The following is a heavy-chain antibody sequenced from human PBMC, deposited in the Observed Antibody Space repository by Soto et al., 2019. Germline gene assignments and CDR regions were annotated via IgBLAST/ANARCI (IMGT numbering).Heavy chain of an antibody. Sequence: SETLSLTCTVSGGSISSGDYYWSWIRQPPGKGLEWIGYIYYSGSTYYNPSLKSRVTISVDTSKNQFSLKLSSVTAADTAVYYCASTLGYCSGGRCYSCGMDVWGQGTTVTVSS. V-gene: IGHV4-30-4*01. D-gene: IGHD2-15*01. CDR2: IYYSGST. CDR1: GGSISSGDYY. CDR3: ASTLGYCSGGRCYSCGMDV. J-gene: IGHJ6*02.